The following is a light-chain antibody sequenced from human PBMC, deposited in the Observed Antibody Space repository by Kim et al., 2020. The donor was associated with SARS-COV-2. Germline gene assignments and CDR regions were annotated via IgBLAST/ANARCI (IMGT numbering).Light chain of an antibody. CDR2: TAS. CDR3: QQYDNLPPYT. Sequence: DIQMTQSPSTLSASVGDRVTMTCRASQTINSWLAWYQQKPGKAPKLLIYTASTLQNGVPSRFSGSKSGTEFTLTISSLQPEDIATYYCQQYDNLPPYTFGQGTKLEI. CDR1: QTINSW. J-gene: IGKJ2*01. V-gene: IGKV1-5*03.